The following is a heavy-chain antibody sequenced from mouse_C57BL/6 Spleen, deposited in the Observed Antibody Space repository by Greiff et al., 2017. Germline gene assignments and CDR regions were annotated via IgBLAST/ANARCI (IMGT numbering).Heavy chain of an antibody. CDR3: AREVTTVVNYVDY. CDR2: INPSSGYT. V-gene: IGHV1-7*01. Sequence: QVQLQQSGAELAKPGASVKLSCKASGYTFTSYWMHWVKQRPGQGLEWIGYINPSSGYTKYNQKFKDKATLTADKSSSTAYMQLSSLTYEDSAVYYCAREVTTVVNYVDYWGQGTTLTVSS. CDR1: GYTFTSYW. D-gene: IGHD1-1*01. J-gene: IGHJ2*01.